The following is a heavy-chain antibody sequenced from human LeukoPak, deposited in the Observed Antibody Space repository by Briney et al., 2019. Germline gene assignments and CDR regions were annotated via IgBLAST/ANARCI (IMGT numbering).Heavy chain of an antibody. J-gene: IGHJ4*02. CDR3: TRDGRGYSPTYYFDY. CDR2: IRSKAYGGTT. D-gene: IGHD5-18*01. V-gene: IGHV3-49*04. CDR1: GFTFGDYA. Sequence: PGGSLRLSCTASGFTFGDYAMSWVRQAPGKGLEWVGFIRSKAYGGTTEYAASVKGRFTISRDDSKSIAYLQMNSLKTEDTAVYYCTRDGRGYSPTYYFDYWGQGTLVTVSS.